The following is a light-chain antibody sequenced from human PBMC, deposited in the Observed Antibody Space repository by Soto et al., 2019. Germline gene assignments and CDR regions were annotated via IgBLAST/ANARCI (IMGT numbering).Light chain of an antibody. CDR1: QSVSSY. V-gene: IGKV3-11*01. CDR2: DAA. CDR3: QQKGT. J-gene: IGKJ1*01. Sequence: IMLTQSPSTMSFSPVETATLSCRASQSVSSYLALYQQKPGQAPRLLIYDAANRATGIPARFSGSGSGTDFTLTINSLEPEDFAAYCCQQKGTFGQGTKVDIK.